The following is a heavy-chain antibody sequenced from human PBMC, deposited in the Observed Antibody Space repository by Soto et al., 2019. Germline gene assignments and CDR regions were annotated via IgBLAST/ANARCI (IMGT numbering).Heavy chain of an antibody. V-gene: IGHV3-23*01. J-gene: IGHJ4*02. CDR3: EKMGRDAYKPIDS. D-gene: IGHD3-16*01. Sequence: GGSLRLSCAASGLTFSDSAMGWVRQAPGKGLEWVSSISASGYSTYYADSVKGRFTISRDTSKNTLYLQTNSLRAEDTAMYYCEKMGRDAYKPIDSWGQGSLVTVSS. CDR1: GLTFSDSA. CDR2: ISASGYST.